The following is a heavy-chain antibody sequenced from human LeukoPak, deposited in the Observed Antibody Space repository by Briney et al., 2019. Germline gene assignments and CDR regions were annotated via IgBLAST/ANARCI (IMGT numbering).Heavy chain of an antibody. Sequence: PGRSLRLSCAASGFTFSSYAMHWVRQAPGKGLEWVAVISYDGSNKYYADSVKVRFTISKDNSKNSLYLQMNRLRTEDTAVYYCASTVEDGGQGTLVTVSS. CDR1: GFTFSSYA. CDR3: ASTVED. V-gene: IGHV3-30*01. J-gene: IGHJ4*02. D-gene: IGHD6-19*01. CDR2: ISYDGSNK.